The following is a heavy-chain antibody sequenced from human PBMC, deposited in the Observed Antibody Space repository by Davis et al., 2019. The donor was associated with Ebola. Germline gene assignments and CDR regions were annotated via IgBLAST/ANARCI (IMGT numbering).Heavy chain of an antibody. J-gene: IGHJ4*02. Sequence: AASVKVSCKASGYTFTGYYMHWVRQAPGQGLEWMGMINPNDGRTIYAQKFQDRVTMTRDTSTSTAYMELRSLRSDDTAVFYCARGDGYNWRLDYWGQGALVTVSS. V-gene: IGHV1-46*01. D-gene: IGHD5-24*01. CDR1: GYTFTGYY. CDR3: ARGDGYNWRLDY. CDR2: INPNDGRT.